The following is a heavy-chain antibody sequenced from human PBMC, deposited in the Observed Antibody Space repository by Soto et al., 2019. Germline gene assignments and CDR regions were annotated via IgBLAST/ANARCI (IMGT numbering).Heavy chain of an antibody. CDR3: ARGLRGYSGYLPSPQDYFDY. D-gene: IGHD5-12*01. V-gene: IGHV3-64*01. CDR1: GFTFSSYA. J-gene: IGHJ4*02. Sequence: EVQLVESGGGLVQPGGSLRLSCAASGFTFSSYAMHWVRQAPGKGLEYVSAISSNGGSTYYANSVKGRFTISRDNSKNTLYLQMGSLRAEDMAVYYSARGLRGYSGYLPSPQDYFDYWGQGTLVTVSS. CDR2: ISSNGGST.